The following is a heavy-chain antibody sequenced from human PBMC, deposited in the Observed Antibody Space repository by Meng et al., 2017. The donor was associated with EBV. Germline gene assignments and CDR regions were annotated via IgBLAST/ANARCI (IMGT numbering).Heavy chain of an antibody. Sequence: QGQLTQWGAGLLKPSETLSLTCAVYGGSFSGYYWSWIRQPPGKGLEWIGEINHSGSTNYTPSLKSRVTISVDTSKNQFSLKLSSVTAADTAVYYCAGSYGGVLNYWGQGTLVTVSS. D-gene: IGHD4-23*01. CDR3: AGSYGGVLNY. V-gene: IGHV4-34*01. J-gene: IGHJ4*02. CDR1: GGSFSGYY. CDR2: INHSGST.